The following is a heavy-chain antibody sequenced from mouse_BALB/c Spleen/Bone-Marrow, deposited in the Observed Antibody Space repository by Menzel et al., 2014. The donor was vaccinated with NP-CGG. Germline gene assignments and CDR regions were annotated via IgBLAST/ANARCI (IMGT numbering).Heavy chain of an antibody. J-gene: IGHJ4*01. D-gene: IGHD2-1*01. V-gene: IGHV1-87*01. CDR3: ARGGENGNYDAMDY. Sequence: VKLVESGAELARPGASVKLSCKASGYTFTSYWMQWVKQRPGQGLEWIGAIYPGDGDTRYTQKFKGKATLTADKSSSTAYMQLSSLASEDSAVYYCARGGENGNYDAMDYWGQGTSVTVSS. CDR2: IYPGDGDT. CDR1: GYTFTSYW.